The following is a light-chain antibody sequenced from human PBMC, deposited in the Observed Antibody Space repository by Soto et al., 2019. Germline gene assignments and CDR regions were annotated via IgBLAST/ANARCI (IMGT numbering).Light chain of an antibody. CDR1: QSVRSNY. CDR3: QQYGSSPLS. J-gene: IGKJ4*01. CDR2: DAS. V-gene: IGKV3-20*01. Sequence: EIVLTQSPDTLSLSPGERATLSCRARQSVRSNYLAWYQQKPGQAPRLLIYDASSRATGIPDRFSGSGSGTDVTLTISRLEPDDFAVYYCQQYGSSPLSCGGGTKVEIK.